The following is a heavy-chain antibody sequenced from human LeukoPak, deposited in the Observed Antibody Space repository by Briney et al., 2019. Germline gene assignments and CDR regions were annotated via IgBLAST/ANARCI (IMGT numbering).Heavy chain of an antibody. CDR2: MNPNSGNT. J-gene: IGHJ4*02. Sequence: ASVKVSCKASGYTFSSSDINWVRQATGQGLEWMGWMNPNSGNTYYAQRFQGRVTMTRDTSISTAYMEVSSLRSEDTAVYYCANYRLLGSAAAGTLWGQGTLVTVSS. CDR3: ANYRLLGSAAAGTL. V-gene: IGHV1-8*01. D-gene: IGHD6-13*01. CDR1: GYTFSSSD.